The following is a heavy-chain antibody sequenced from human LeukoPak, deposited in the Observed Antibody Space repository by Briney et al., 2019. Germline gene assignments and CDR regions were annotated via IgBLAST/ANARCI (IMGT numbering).Heavy chain of an antibody. CDR1: GCTLRSCA. D-gene: IGHD2-15*01. CDR3: ARDFSTWYSIDY. V-gene: IGHV3-30-3*01. CDR2: ISYDAAVK. J-gene: IGHJ4*02. Sequence: GTSLRLSCAVSGCTLRSCAIQWVRQAPGKGLQWVAFISYDAAVKYYADFVRGRFTVSRDNSKNTLSLQMNSLRPEDTAVYYCARDFSTWYSIDYWGRGTLVTVSS.